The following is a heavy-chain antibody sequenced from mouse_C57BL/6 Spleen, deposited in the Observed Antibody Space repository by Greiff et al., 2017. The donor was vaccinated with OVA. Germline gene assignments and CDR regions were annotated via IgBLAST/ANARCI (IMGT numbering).Heavy chain of an antibody. D-gene: IGHD1-2*01. V-gene: IGHV1-69*01. CDR1: GYTFTSYW. Sequence: VQLQQPGAELVMPGASVKLSCKASGYTFTSYWMHWVKQRPGQGLEWIGEIDPSDSYTNYNQKFKGKSTLTVDKSSSTAYMQLSSLTSEDSAVYYCASGYYGLFDYWGQGTTLTVSS. CDR3: ASGYYGLFDY. CDR2: IDPSDSYT. J-gene: IGHJ2*01.